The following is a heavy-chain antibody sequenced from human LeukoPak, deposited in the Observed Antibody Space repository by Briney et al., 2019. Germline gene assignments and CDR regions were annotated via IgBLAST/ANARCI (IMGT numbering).Heavy chain of an antibody. CDR1: GGSISSYY. D-gene: IGHD2-2*01. V-gene: IGHV4-59*01. CDR3: AREVRVVVPAAILPRSNCWFDP. J-gene: IGHJ5*02. CDR2: IYYSGST. Sequence: SETLSLTCTVSGGSISSYYWSWIRQPPGKGLEWIGYIYYSGSTNYNPSLKSRVTISVDTSKNQFSLKLSSVTAADTAVYYCAREVRVVVPAAILPRSNCWFDPWGQGTLVTVSS.